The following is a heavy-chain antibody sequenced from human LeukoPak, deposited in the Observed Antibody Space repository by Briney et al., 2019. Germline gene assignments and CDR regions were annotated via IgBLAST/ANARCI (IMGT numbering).Heavy chain of an antibody. Sequence: QTPSLTCAISGDSVSSTSAAWNWIRQPPSRGLEWLGGTYYRSQWYNEYAASVISRITINSDTSKNQFSLQLNSVTPGDTAVYYCARGVTYSFDYWGQGALVSVSS. CDR1: GDSVSSTSAA. CDR2: TYYRSQWYN. D-gene: IGHD2-21*02. J-gene: IGHJ4*01. CDR3: ARGVTYSFDY. V-gene: IGHV6-1*01.